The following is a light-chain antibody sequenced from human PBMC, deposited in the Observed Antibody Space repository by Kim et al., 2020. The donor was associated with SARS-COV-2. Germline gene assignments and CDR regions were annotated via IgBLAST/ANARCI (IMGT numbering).Light chain of an antibody. J-gene: IGLJ3*02. CDR2: LNSDGTH. Sequence: VNLTCALSSGHSSYAIAWHQQQPEKGPRFLMKLNSDGTHTKGDGIPDRFSGSSSGAERYLTISSLQSEDEADYYCQTWGTGISWVIGGGTQLTVL. CDR3: QTWGTGISWV. CDR1: SGHSSYA. V-gene: IGLV4-69*01.